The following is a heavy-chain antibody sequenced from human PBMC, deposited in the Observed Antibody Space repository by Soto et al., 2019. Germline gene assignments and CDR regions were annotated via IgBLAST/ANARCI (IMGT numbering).Heavy chain of an antibody. CDR2: ISSTTNYI. CDR1: GFTFTRYS. Sequence: GGSLRLSCAASGFTFTRYSMNWGRQAPGKGLEWVSSISSTTNYIYYGDSMKGRFTSSRDNAKNSLYLEMNSLRAEDTAVYYCARESEDLTSNFDYWGQGTLVTVSS. V-gene: IGHV3-21*06. CDR3: ARESEDLTSNFDY. J-gene: IGHJ4*02.